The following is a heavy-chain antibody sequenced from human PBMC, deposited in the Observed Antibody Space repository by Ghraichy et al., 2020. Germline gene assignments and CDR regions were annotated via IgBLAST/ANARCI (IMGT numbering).Heavy chain of an antibody. CDR3: ARAVAAAGYYGMDV. CDR2: IWYDGSNK. D-gene: IGHD6-13*01. J-gene: IGHJ6*02. CDR1: GFTFSSYG. V-gene: IGHV3-33*01. Sequence: GGSLRLSCAASGFTFSSYGMHWVRQAPGKGLEWVAVIWYDGSNKYYADSVKGRFTISRDNSKNTLYLQMNSLRAEDTAVYYCARAVAAAGYYGMDVWGQGTTVTVSS.